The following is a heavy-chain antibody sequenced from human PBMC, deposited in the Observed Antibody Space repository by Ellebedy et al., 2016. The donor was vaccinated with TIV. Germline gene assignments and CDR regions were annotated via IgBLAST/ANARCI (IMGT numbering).Heavy chain of an antibody. CDR1: GFTFTNAW. J-gene: IGHJ4*02. V-gene: IGHV3-15*07. Sequence: GESLKISCAASGFTFTNAWMNWVRQAPGKGLEWVGRIRSKSAGETTDYAAPVKGRFTISRDDSKNTLYLQMNSLKTEDTAVYYCTTERGDSAVFDYWGQGTLVTVSS. CDR3: TTERGDSAVFDY. CDR2: IRSKSAGETT. D-gene: IGHD3-16*01.